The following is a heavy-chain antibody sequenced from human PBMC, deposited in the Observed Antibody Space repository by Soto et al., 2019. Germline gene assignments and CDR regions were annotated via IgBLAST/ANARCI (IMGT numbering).Heavy chain of an antibody. V-gene: IGHV1-18*01. CDR3: ARAPYFGVVMPPITFDY. Sequence: ASVKVSCKASGYTFTSYGISWVRQAPGQGLEWMGWISAYNGNTNYAQKLQGRVTMTTDTSTSTAYMELRSLRSDDTAMYYCARAPYFGVVMPPITFDYWGQGTLVTVSS. J-gene: IGHJ4*02. D-gene: IGHD3-3*01. CDR1: GYTFTSYG. CDR2: ISAYNGNT.